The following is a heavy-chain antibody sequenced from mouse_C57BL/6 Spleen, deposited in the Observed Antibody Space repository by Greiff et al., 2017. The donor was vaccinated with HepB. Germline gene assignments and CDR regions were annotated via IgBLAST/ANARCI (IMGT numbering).Heavy chain of an antibody. CDR1: GFTFSDYY. V-gene: IGHV5-12*01. D-gene: IGHD2-4*01. Sequence: EVMLVESGGGLVQPGGSLKLSCAASGFTFSDYYMYWVRQTPEKRLEWVAYISNGGGSTYYPDTVKGRFTISRDNAKNTLYLQMSRLKSEDTAMYYCARQYDYDGYYYAMDYWGQGTSVTVSS. CDR3: ARQYDYDGYYYAMDY. CDR2: ISNGGGST. J-gene: IGHJ4*01.